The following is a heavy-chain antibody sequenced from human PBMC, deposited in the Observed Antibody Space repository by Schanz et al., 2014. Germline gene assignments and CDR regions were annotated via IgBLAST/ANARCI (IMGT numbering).Heavy chain of an antibody. V-gene: IGHV3-33*08. J-gene: IGHJ4*02. CDR1: GITLSSYG. Sequence: QVQLVESGGGVVQPGRSLRLSCAASGITLSSYGMHWVRQAPGKGLEWVAIIWYDGSNKYYADSVKGRFTISRDNSKNTVYLQMNSLRGEDTGMYYCARGDPVAGLDYWGRGTLVTVSS. CDR3: ARGDPVAGLDY. CDR2: IWYDGSNK.